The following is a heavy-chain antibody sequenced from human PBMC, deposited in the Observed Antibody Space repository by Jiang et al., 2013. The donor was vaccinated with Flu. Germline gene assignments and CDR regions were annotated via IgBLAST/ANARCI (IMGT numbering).Heavy chain of an antibody. J-gene: IGHJ4*02. CDR2: FDPEDGET. D-gene: IGHD3-9*01. CDR1: GYTLTELS. Sequence: GASVKVSCKVSGYTLTELSMHWVRQAPGKGLEWMGGFDPEDGETIYAQKFQGRVTMTEDTSTDTAYMELRSLRSDDMAVYYCARVFEVGNIMIFYLTSWGQGTLVTVSS. V-gene: IGHV1-24*01. CDR3: ARVFEVGNIMIFYLTS.